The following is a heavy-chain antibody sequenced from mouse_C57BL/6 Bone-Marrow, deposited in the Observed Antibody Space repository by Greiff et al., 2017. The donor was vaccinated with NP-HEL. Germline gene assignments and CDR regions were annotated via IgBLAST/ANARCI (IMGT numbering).Heavy chain of an antibody. CDR3: ARHRYYDYDEGYFDY. CDR2: ISNLAYSI. Sequence: EVKLVESGGGLVQPGGSLKLSCAASGFTFSDYGMAWVRQAPRKGPEWVAFISNLAYSIYYADTVTGRFTISRENAKNTLYLEMSSLRSEDTAMYYCARHRYYDYDEGYFDYWGQGTTLTVSS. D-gene: IGHD2-4*01. CDR1: GFTFSDYG. J-gene: IGHJ2*01. V-gene: IGHV5-15*01.